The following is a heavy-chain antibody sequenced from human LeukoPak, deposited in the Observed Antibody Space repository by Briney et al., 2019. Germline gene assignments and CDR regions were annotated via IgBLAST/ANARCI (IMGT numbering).Heavy chain of an antibody. V-gene: IGHV1-2*02. J-gene: IGHJ4*02. Sequence: ASVKVSCKASGGTFSSYAISWVRQAPGQGLEWMGWINPNSGGTNYAQKFQGRVTMTRDTSISTAYMELSRLRSDDTAVYYCAREYYYDSSGYYYVALKVFDYWGQGTLVTVSS. CDR2: INPNSGGT. CDR3: AREYYYDSSGYYYVALKVFDY. CDR1: GGTFSSYA. D-gene: IGHD3-22*01.